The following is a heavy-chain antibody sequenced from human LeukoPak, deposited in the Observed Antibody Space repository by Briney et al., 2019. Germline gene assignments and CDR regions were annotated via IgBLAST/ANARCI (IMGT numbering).Heavy chain of an antibody. V-gene: IGHV3-11*01. CDR1: GFTFSDYY. D-gene: IGHD5-18*01. J-gene: IGHJ6*02. Sequence: GGSLRLSCAASGFTFSDYYMSWIRQAPGKGLEWVSYISSSGSTIYYADPVKGRFTISRDNAKNSLYLQMNSLRAEDTAVYYCARAYGYSYVYGMDVWGQGTTVTVSS. CDR3: ARAYGYSYVYGMDV. CDR2: ISSSGSTI.